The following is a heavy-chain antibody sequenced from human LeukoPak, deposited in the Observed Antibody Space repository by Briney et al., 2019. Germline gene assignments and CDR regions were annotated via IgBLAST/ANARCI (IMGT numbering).Heavy chain of an antibody. V-gene: IGHV3-30*18. Sequence: GGSLRLSCAASGFTFSSYGMHWVRQAPGKGLEWVAVISYDGSNKCYADSVKGRFTISRDNSKNTLYLQMNSLRAEDTAVYYCAKDRDGYNLAWGQGTLVTVSS. J-gene: IGHJ4*02. CDR2: ISYDGSNK. D-gene: IGHD5-24*01. CDR1: GFTFSSYG. CDR3: AKDRDGYNLA.